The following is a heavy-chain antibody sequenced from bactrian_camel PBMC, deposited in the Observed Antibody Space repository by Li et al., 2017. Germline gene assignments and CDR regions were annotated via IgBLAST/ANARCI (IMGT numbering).Heavy chain of an antibody. J-gene: IGHJ4*01. CDR3: AAAGEGWVPSNY. V-gene: IGHV3S53*01. CDR2: IDSSGIK. Sequence: HVQLVESGGGSVQAGGSLRLSCVYSGRILPSTCMGWFRQSPGKEREGVAVIDSSGIKRYDNSVRGRFTISQDNTKNTLYLQMNSLKPEDTAVYYCAAAGEGWVPSNYWGQGTQVTVS. D-gene: IGHD5*01. CDR1: GRILPSTC.